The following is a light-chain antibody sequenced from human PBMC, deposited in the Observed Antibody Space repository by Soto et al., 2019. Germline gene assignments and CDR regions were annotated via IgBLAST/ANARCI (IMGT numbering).Light chain of an antibody. CDR2: WAS. CDR1: QSLLYSSNNMDY. CDR3: QQYYGTPFS. Sequence: IFMTQSPDSLAVSLGERATINCKSNQSLLYSSNNMDYLAWYQQKPRQPPKLLIYWASVRESGVPDRFSGSGSGTHFTLTISSLQAEDVAVYYCQQYYGTPFSFGPGTKVDIK. J-gene: IGKJ3*01. V-gene: IGKV4-1*01.